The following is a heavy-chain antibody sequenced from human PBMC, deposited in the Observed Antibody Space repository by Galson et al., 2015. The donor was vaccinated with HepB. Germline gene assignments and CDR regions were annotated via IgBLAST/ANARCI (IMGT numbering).Heavy chain of an antibody. V-gene: IGHV6-1*01. CDR2: TYYRSKWYN. D-gene: IGHD3-10*01. CDR3: ARDPITMEVAFDI. CDR1: GDSVSSNSAA. J-gene: IGHJ3*02. Sequence: CAISGDSVSSNSAAWNRIRQSPSRGLEWLGRTYYRSKWYNDYAVSVKSRITINPDTSKNQFSLQLNSVTPEDTAVYYCARDPITMEVAFDIWGQGTMVTVSS.